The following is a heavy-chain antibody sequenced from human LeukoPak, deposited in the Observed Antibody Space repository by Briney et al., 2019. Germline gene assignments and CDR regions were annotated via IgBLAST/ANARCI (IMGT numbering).Heavy chain of an antibody. CDR2: IKQDGGDK. CDR1: GFTFSSCW. V-gene: IGHV3-7*03. CDR3: VRDLDY. J-gene: IGHJ4*02. Sequence: GGSLRLSCTASGFTFSSCWMSWVRQAPGKGLEWVANIKQDGGDKYYVDSVKGRFTISRDNAKNSLYLQMNSLRAEDTAMYYCVRDLDYWGQGTLVTVSS.